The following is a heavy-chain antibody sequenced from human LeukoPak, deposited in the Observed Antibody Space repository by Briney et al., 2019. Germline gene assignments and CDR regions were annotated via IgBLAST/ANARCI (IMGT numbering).Heavy chain of an antibody. CDR3: ARRGLYYFDY. D-gene: IGHD6-25*01. J-gene: IGHJ4*02. CDR2: IFPADSDA. Sequence: GESLKISCKVSGYRITSYWIGWVRQMPGKGLEWMGIIFPADSDAKYSPSFQGQVTISADKSNNTAYVQWSSLKASDTAIYYCARRGLYYFDYWGQGTLVTVSS. V-gene: IGHV5-51*01. CDR1: GYRITSYW.